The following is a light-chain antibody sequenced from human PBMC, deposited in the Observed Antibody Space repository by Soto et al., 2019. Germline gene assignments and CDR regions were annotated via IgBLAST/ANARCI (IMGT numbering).Light chain of an antibody. CDR1: SSDVGGYNY. CDR2: DVS. J-gene: IGLJ2*01. CDR3: SSYTSSSTVV. Sequence: QSALTQPASVSGSPGQSITISCTGTSSDVGGYNYVSWYQQHPGKAPKLMIYDVSNRPSGVSNRFSGSKSGNTASLTISGLKAEDEADYYCSSYTSSSTVVVGGGTQLTVL. V-gene: IGLV2-14*01.